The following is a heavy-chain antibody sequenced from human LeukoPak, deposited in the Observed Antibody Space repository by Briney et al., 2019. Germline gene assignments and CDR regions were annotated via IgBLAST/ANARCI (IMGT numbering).Heavy chain of an antibody. CDR1: GYTFINYD. D-gene: IGHD6-6*01. Sequence: ASVKVSCKASGYTFINYDINWVRQATGQGLEWMGWMNPNSGNTGYAQKFQGRVTMTRNTSISTAYMELSSLRSEDTAVYCCARGRPAARPPHWFDPWGQGTLVTVSS. J-gene: IGHJ5*02. CDR3: ARGRPAARPPHWFDP. V-gene: IGHV1-8*01. CDR2: MNPNSGNT.